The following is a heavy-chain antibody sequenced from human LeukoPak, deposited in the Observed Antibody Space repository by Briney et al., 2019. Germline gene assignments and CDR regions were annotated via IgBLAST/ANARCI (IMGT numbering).Heavy chain of an antibody. V-gene: IGHV4-34*01. CDR3: AGALDTAMVDLDAFDI. D-gene: IGHD5-18*01. CDR2: INHSGST. J-gene: IGHJ3*02. CDR1: GGSFSGYY. Sequence: SETLSLTCAVYGGSFSGYYWSWIRQPPGKGLEWIGEINHSGSTNYNPSLRSRVTISVDTAKNQFSLKLSSVTAADTAGYYCAGALDTAMVDLDAFDIWGQGTMVTGSS.